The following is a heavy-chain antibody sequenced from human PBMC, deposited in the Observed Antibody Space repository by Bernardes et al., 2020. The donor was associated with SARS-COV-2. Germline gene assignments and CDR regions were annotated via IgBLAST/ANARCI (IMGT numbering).Heavy chain of an antibody. Sequence: GGSLRLSCAASGFTFSTYEMNWVRQAPGKGLEWLSFISTIGNDIYYADSVKGRFTTSRDNANNALYLQMNSLGVEDTAIYYCATFYDVSTGSYDLDNWGQGTPVTVSP. CDR1: GFTFSTYE. D-gene: IGHD3-9*01. CDR2: ISTIGNDI. CDR3: ATFYDVSTGSYDLDN. J-gene: IGHJ4*02. V-gene: IGHV3-48*03.